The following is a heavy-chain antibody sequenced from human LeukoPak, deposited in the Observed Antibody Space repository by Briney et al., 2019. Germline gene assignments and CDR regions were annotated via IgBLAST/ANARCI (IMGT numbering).Heavy chain of an antibody. CDR1: GFTFSSHD. V-gene: IGHV3-48*03. CDR2: ISSSGSTT. D-gene: IGHD2-2*01. Sequence: GGSLRLSCAAYGFTFSSHDMNWVRQAPGKGLECISYISSSGSTTYYADSVKGRFTISRDNAKDSLYLQMNSLRADDTAVYYCARGDYCSSTRCYGGRFDYWGQGTLVTVSS. J-gene: IGHJ4*02. CDR3: ARGDYCSSTRCYGGRFDY.